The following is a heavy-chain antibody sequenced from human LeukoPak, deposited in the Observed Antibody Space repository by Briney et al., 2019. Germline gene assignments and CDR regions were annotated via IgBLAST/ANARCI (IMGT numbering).Heavy chain of an antibody. V-gene: IGHV3-9*01. Sequence: GRSLRLSCAASGFTFDGYAMHWVRQAPGKGLEWVSGISWNSGNIGYADFVKGRFTISRDNAKNSLYLQMNSLRAEDTAVYYCARDQLRGSGCDYWGQGTLVTVSS. CDR3: ARDQLRGSGCDY. CDR2: ISWNSGNI. D-gene: IGHD6-19*01. CDR1: GFTFDGYA. J-gene: IGHJ4*02.